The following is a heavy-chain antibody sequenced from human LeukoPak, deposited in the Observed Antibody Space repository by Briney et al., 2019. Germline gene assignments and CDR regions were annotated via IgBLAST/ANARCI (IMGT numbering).Heavy chain of an antibody. CDR1: GFSFSRYW. CDR3: AKAIPATMAKLYYYYYYGMDV. Sequence: GGSLRLSCAASGFSFSRYWINWVRQAPEKGLEWVANIKEDGSEKNYVDSVKGRFSISRDNTNNSVSLQMSSLRAEDTAVYYCAKAIPATMAKLYYYYYYGMDVWGQGTTVTVSS. V-gene: IGHV3-7*01. D-gene: IGHD4/OR15-4a*01. J-gene: IGHJ6*02. CDR2: IKEDGSEK.